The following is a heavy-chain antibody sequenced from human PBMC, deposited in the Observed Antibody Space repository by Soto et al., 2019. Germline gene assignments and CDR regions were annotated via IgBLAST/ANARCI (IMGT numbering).Heavy chain of an antibody. CDR2: ISSSSSYI. J-gene: IGHJ6*03. CDR1: GFTFSSYS. Sequence: PGGSLRLSCAASGFTFSSYSMNWVRQAPGKGLEWVSSISSSSSYIYYADSVKGRSTISRDNAKNSLYLQMNSLRAEDTAVYYCARDGTTYYYYYMDVWGKGTTVTVSS. CDR3: ARDGTTYYYYYMDV. V-gene: IGHV3-21*01. D-gene: IGHD1-7*01.